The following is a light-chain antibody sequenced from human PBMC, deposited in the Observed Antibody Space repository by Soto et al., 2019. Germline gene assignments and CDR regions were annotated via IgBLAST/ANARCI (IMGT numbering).Light chain of an antibody. J-gene: IGKJ1*01. V-gene: IGKV1-9*01. CDR2: AAS. CDR3: QQLNIYPRT. Sequence: DIQLTQSPSFMSASVGDRVTITCRASQGISSYLAWYQQKPGKAPKLLIYAASTLQSGVPSRFSGSGSGTEFTLTISSLQPEDFATYYCQQLNIYPRTFCQGTKVEIK. CDR1: QGISSY.